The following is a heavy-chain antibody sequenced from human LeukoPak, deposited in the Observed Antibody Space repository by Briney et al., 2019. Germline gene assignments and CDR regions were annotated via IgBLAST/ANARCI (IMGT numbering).Heavy chain of an antibody. J-gene: IGHJ4*02. CDR3: ARITMVRGGYFDY. CDR2: ISYDGSNK. CDR1: GFTFSSYA. D-gene: IGHD3-10*01. V-gene: IGHV3-30*04. Sequence: PGRSLRLSCAASGFTFSSYAMHWVRQAPGKGLEWVADISYDGSNKYYADSVKGRFTISRDNSKNTLYLQMNSLRAEDTAVYYCARITMVRGGYFDYWGQGTLVTVSS.